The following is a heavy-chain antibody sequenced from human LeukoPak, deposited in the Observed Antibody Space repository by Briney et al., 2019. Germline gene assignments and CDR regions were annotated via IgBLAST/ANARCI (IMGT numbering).Heavy chain of an antibody. CDR2: ISSSSSYI. CDR3: AREGWLQSYNWFDP. V-gene: IGHV3-21*01. Sequence: GGSLRLSCAASGFTFSSYSMNWVRQAPGKGLEWVSSISSSSSYIYYADSVKGRFTISRDNAKNSLYLQMNSLRAEDTAMYYCAREGWLQSYNWFDPWGQGTLVTVSS. D-gene: IGHD5-24*01. CDR1: GFTFSSYS. J-gene: IGHJ5*02.